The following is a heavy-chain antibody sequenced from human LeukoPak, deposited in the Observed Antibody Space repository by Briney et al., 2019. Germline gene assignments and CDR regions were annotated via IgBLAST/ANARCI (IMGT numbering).Heavy chain of an antibody. CDR3: AKEGFGELLEDYFDY. J-gene: IGHJ4*02. Sequence: PGGSLRLSCAASGFTFSSYGMHWVRQAPGKGLEWVAVISYDGSNKYYADSVKGRFTISRDNSKNTLYLQMNSLRAEDTAVYYCAKEGFGELLEDYFDYWGQGTLVTVSS. CDR1: GFTFSSYG. V-gene: IGHV3-30*18. CDR2: ISYDGSNK. D-gene: IGHD3-10*01.